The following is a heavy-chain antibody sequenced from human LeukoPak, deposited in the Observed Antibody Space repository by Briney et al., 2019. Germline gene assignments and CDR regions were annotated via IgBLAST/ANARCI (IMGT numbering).Heavy chain of an antibody. Sequence: GSLRLSCAASGFTFNSYEIDWVRQPPGKGLQWSGSIYFWGTTYYNAPLKSRVTLSGDTSKKLFSLTLASVTAADTAIYYCARLRRVRGGRMEFDYWGQGTLVTVSS. CDR2: IYFWGTT. J-gene: IGHJ4*02. V-gene: IGHV4-59*05. D-gene: IGHD3-10*01. CDR1: GFTFNSYE. CDR3: ARLRRVRGGRMEFDY.